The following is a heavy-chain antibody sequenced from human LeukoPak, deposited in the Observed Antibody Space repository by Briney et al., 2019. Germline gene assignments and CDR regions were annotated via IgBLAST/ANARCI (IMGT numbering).Heavy chain of an antibody. D-gene: IGHD3-3*01. CDR2: ISSSGSTI. CDR1: GFTFSSYS. J-gene: IGHJ4*02. V-gene: IGHV3-48*04. CDR3: ARFYDFWSGYYIPIVDY. Sequence: GSLRLSCAASGFTFSSYSMNWVRQAPGKGLEWVSSISSSGSTIYYADSVKGRFTISRDNAKNSLYLQMNSLRAEDTAVYYCARFYDFWSGYYIPIVDYWGQGTLVTVSS.